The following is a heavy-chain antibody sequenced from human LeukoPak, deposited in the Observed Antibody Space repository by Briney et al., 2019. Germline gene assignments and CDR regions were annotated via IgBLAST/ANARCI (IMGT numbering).Heavy chain of an antibody. CDR2: IYYSGRT. CDR3: ARGPDGRYSSSSNWFDP. CDR1: GGSISSSNYY. V-gene: IGHV4-39*07. J-gene: IGHJ5*02. D-gene: IGHD6-13*01. Sequence: PSETLSLTCYVSGGSISSSNYYWGWIRQPPGKGLEWIGTIYYSGRTYRNPSLKSRVTISVDTSKNQFSLNLSSVTAADTAVYYCARGPDGRYSSSSNWFDPWGQGTLVTVSS.